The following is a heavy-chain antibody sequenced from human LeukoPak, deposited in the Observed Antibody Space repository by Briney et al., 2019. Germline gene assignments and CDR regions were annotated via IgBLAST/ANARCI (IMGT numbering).Heavy chain of an antibody. J-gene: IGHJ6*03. Sequence: SETLSLTCTVSGGSISSSAYYWGWIRQPPGKELEWFGSIYYSGSTYYNPSLKSRVTISVDTSKNQFSLKLNSVTATDTAVYYCARTPYYYSYMDVWGKGTTVTVSS. D-gene: IGHD1-1*01. CDR1: GGSISSSAYY. V-gene: IGHV4-39*01. CDR2: IYYSGST. CDR3: ARTPYYYSYMDV.